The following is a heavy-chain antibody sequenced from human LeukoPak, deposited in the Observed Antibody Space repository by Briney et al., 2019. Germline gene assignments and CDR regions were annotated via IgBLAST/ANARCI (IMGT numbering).Heavy chain of an antibody. CDR3: ARDGGIAVAGKNYYYGMDV. J-gene: IGHJ6*04. V-gene: IGHV4-59*01. D-gene: IGHD6-19*01. CDR1: GGSISSYY. Sequence: SETLPLTCTVSGGSISSYYWSWIRQPPGKGLEWIGYIYYSGSTNYNPSLKSRVTISVDTSKNQFSLKLSSVTAADTAVYYCARDGGIAVAGKNYYYGMDVWGKGTTVTVSS. CDR2: IYYSGST.